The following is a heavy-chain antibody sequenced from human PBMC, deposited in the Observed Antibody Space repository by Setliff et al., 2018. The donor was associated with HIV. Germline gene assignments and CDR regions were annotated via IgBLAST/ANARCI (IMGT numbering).Heavy chain of an antibody. CDR3: ARDPTGPTGEDY. CDR1: GYTLTDHY. CDR2: INPTGGST. V-gene: IGHV1-46*01. D-gene: IGHD1-1*01. J-gene: IGHJ4*02. Sequence: GASVKVSCKASGYTLTDHYMHWVRQAPGQGLEWMGIINPTGGSTSYAQKFQGRVTMTTDTSTSTVYMELSSLRSEDTAVYYCARDPTGPTGEDYWGQGTLVTVSS.